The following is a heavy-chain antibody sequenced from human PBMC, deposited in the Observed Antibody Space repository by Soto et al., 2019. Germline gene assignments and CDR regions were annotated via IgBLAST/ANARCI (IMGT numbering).Heavy chain of an antibody. V-gene: IGHV4-34*01. Sequence: LSLTCAVYGGSFSGYYWSWIRQPPGKGLEWIGEINHSGSTNYNPSLKSRVTISVDTSKNQFSLKLSSVTAADTAVYYCARDLLLWFGELSKDYYYYYGMDVWGQGTRVTVSS. CDR2: INHSGST. CDR1: GGSFSGYY. J-gene: IGHJ6*02. CDR3: ARDLLLWFGELSKDYYYYYGMDV. D-gene: IGHD3-10*01.